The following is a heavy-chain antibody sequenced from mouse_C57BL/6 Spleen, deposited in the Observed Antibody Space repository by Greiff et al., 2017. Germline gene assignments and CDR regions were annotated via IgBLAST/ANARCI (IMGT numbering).Heavy chain of an antibody. CDR2: IYPGDGDT. V-gene: IGHV1-82*01. J-gene: IGHJ2*01. CDR1: GYAFSSSW. Sequence: VQLQQSGPELVKPGASVKISCKASGYAFSSSWMNWVKQRPGKGLEWIGRIYPGDGDTNYNGKFKGKATLTADKSSSTAYMQLSSLTSEDSAVYFCARERGLNWDGEGFDYWGQGTTLTVSS. CDR3: ARERGLNWDGEGFDY. D-gene: IGHD4-1*01.